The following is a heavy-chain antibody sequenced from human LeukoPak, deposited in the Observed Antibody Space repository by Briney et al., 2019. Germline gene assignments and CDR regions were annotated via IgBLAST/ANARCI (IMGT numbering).Heavy chain of an antibody. CDR3: ARDSVRHLDY. D-gene: IGHD5/OR15-5a*01. CDR2: ITSSSTYI. V-gene: IGHV3-21*01. J-gene: IGHJ4*02. Sequence: PGGSLRLSCVASAFTFSVYTMIWVSQAPGKGLEWVSSITSSSTYIYYADSIRGRFTISRENAKNSPNPQMNSLRAEDTAVYYGARDSVRHLDYWGQGTLVTVSS. CDR1: AFTFSVYT.